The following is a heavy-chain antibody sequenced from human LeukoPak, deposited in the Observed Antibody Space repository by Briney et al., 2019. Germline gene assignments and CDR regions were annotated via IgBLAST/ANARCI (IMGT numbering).Heavy chain of an antibody. V-gene: IGHV1-18*01. CDR2: ISAYNGNT. CDR1: GYTFTSYG. Sequence: ASVKVSCKASGYTFTSYGISWVRQAPGQGLEWMGWISAYNGNTNYAQKLQGRVTMTTDTSTSTAYMELRSLRSDDTAVYYCARRVRTYYYYGMDVWGQGTTVTVSS. J-gene: IGHJ6*02. D-gene: IGHD3-10*02. CDR3: ARRVRTYYYYGMDV.